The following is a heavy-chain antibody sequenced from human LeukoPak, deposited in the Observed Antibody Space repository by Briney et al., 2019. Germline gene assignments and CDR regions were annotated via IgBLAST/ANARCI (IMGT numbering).Heavy chain of an antibody. Sequence: ASVTVSRKASGGTFSSYAMSWVRQAPGQGLEWMGRIIPIFGIANYAQKFQGRVTITADKSTSTAYMELSSLTSDDTAVYYCARDGNPFDYWGQGTLVTVSS. D-gene: IGHD1-26*01. CDR2: IIPIFGIA. V-gene: IGHV1-69*04. CDR3: ARDGNPFDY. J-gene: IGHJ4*02. CDR1: GGTFSSYA.